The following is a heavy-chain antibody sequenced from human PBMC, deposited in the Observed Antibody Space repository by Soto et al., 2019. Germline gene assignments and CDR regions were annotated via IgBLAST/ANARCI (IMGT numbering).Heavy chain of an antibody. V-gene: IGHV4-59*01. CDR2: IYYSGST. Sequence: SETLSLTCTVSGGSISSYYWSWIRQPPGKGLEWIGYIYYSGSTNYNPSLKSRVTISVDTSKNQFSLKLSSVTAADTAVYYCARGRDGYCSGGSCYSVDYWGQGTLVTVSS. J-gene: IGHJ4*02. D-gene: IGHD2-15*01. CDR3: ARGRDGYCSGGSCYSVDY. CDR1: GGSISSYY.